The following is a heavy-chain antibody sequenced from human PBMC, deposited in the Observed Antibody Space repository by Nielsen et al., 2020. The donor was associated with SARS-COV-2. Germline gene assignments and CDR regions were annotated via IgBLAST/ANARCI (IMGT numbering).Heavy chain of an antibody. V-gene: IGHV3-74*01. CDR3: ARDPQNIGYGMDV. Sequence: GGSLRLSCEASGFTFSSYWMHWVRQAPGKGLVWVSRINSDGSSTSYADSVKGRFTISRDNAKNTLYLQMNSLRAEDTAVYYCARDPQNIGYGMDVWGQGTTVTVSS. J-gene: IGHJ6*02. CDR1: GFTFSSYW. CDR2: INSDGSST. D-gene: IGHD2/OR15-2a*01.